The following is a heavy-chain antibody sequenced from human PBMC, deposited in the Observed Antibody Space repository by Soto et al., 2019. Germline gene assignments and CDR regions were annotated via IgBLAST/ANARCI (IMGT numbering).Heavy chain of an antibody. D-gene: IGHD1-20*01. V-gene: IGHV4-59*01. CDR2: IYYSGIT. J-gene: IGHJ6*02. Sequence: SLTCTVSGGSISSYYWSWIRQPPGKGLELIGYIYYSGITNYNPSLKSRVTISVDTSKNQFSLKLSSVTAADTAVYYCARYKSNYYYGMDVWGQGTTVTVSS. CDR3: ARYKSNYYYGMDV. CDR1: GGSISSYY.